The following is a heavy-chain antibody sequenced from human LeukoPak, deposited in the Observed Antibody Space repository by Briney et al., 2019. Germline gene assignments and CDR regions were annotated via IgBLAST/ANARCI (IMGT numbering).Heavy chain of an antibody. D-gene: IGHD3-3*01. V-gene: IGHV3-9*01. J-gene: IGHJ6*04. Sequence: GGSLRLPCAASGFTFDDYAMHWVRQAPGKGLEWVSGISWNSGSIGYADSVKGRFTISRDNAKNSLYLQMNSLRAEDTALYYCAKEAPRLRNMDVWGKGTTVTISS. CDR2: ISWNSGSI. CDR1: GFTFDDYA. CDR3: AKEAPRLRNMDV.